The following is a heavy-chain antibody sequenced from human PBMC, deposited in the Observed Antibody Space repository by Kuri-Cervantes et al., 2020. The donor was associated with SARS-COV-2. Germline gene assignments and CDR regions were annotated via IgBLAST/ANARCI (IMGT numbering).Heavy chain of an antibody. D-gene: IGHD1-26*01. Sequence: GGSLRLSCAASGFTFDDYAMHWVRQAPGKGLEWVAVISYDGSNKYYADSVKGRFTISRDNSKNTLYLQMNSLRAEDTAVYYCARTYSGSYNAAFDIWGQGTMVTVSS. J-gene: IGHJ3*02. CDR1: GFTFDDYA. CDR3: ARTYSGSYNAAFDI. V-gene: IGHV3-30-3*01. CDR2: ISYDGSNK.